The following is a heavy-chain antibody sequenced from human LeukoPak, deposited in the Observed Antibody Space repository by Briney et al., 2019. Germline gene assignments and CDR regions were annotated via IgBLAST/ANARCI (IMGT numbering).Heavy chain of an antibody. J-gene: IGHJ3*02. CDR2: ITSSSSSI. CDR3: ARDPSGTYYPRVSGALDI. Sequence: SGGSLRLSCVASGFSFNDYSMNWVRQAPGKGLEWISYITSSSSSIYYADSVKGRFTISRDNAKNSLYLQMNSLRAEDTAVYYCARDPSGTYYPRVSGALDIWGQGTMVTVSS. D-gene: IGHD1-26*01. CDR1: GFSFNDYS. V-gene: IGHV3-48*01.